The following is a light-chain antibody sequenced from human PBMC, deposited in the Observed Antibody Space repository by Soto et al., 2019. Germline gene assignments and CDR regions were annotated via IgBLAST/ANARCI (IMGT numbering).Light chain of an antibody. J-gene: IGKJ1*01. V-gene: IGKV1-39*01. CDR3: QQYKSYPT. Sequence: DLQMTQSASSLSASFGDRVTLTCRASQSISSYLNWYQQKPGKAPKLLIYAASSLQSGVPSRFSGSGSGTDFTLTISSLEPDDFATYYCQQYKSYPTFGQGTKVDIK. CDR1: QSISSY. CDR2: AAS.